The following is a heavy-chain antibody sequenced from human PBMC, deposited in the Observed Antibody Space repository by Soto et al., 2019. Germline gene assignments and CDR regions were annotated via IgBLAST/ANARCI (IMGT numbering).Heavy chain of an antibody. D-gene: IGHD6-19*01. J-gene: IGHJ5*02. CDR3: ARGRGRYSSGWSWYDP. CDR2: IFQSGST. Sequence: PSETLSLTCGVSGGTIRSPDWWTWVRQPPGKGLEWTGEIFQSGSTNYTPSLESRVTISGDKSKNHFSLTLSSVTAAGTAVYFCARGRGRYSSGWSWYDPWGEGILVTVSS. CDR1: GGTIRSPDW. V-gene: IGHV4-4*02.